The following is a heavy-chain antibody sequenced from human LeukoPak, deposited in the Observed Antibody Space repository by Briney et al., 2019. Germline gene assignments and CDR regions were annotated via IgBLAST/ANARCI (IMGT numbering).Heavy chain of an antibody. CDR2: IIPILGIA. D-gene: IGHD5-24*01. CDR1: GGTFISYT. CDR3: ARDIREMATIIGHAFDI. Sequence: SVKVSCKASGGTFISYTISWVRQAPGQGLEWMGRIIPILGIANYAQKFQGRVTITADKSTSTAYMELSSLRSEDTAVYYCARDIREMATIIGHAFDIWGQGTMVTVSS. J-gene: IGHJ3*02. V-gene: IGHV1-69*04.